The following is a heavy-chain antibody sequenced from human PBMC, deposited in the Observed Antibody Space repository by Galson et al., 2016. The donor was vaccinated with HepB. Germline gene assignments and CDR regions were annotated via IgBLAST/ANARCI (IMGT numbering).Heavy chain of an antibody. V-gene: IGHV4-39*01. CDR1: GGSISSTSYL. CDR3: ARLAHGGTFFDY. Sequence: SETLSLTCTVSGGSISSTSYLWGWIRQPPGKGLEWIGTIYYRGTTYYNPSLKSRVTISVDTSRNQFSLKLSSVTAADTSVYYCARLAHGGTFFDYWGQGTLATVSS. CDR2: IYYRGTT. J-gene: IGHJ4*02. D-gene: IGHD1-14*01.